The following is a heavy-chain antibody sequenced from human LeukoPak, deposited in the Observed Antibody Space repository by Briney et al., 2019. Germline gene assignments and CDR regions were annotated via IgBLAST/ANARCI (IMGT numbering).Heavy chain of an antibody. CDR3: ARHAFDYSSGWSDAFDV. V-gene: IGHV4-59*08. D-gene: IGHD6-19*01. J-gene: IGHJ3*01. CDR2: IYYSGST. Sequence: SETLSLTCTVSGGSINGYYWSWIRQPPGKGLEWMGYIYYSGSTNYNPSLKSRVTISVDTSKNQFSLKLSSVTAADTAVDYCARHAFDYSSGWSDAFDVWGQGTMVTVSS. CDR1: GGSINGYY.